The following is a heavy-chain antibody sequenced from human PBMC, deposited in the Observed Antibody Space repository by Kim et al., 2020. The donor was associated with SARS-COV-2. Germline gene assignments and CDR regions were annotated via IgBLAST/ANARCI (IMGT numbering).Heavy chain of an antibody. V-gene: IGHV3-11*05. D-gene: IGHD6-19*01. CDR2: ISSSSSYT. CDR3: ARVGSSGWIFFDY. CDR1: GFTFSDYY. Sequence: GGSLRLSCAASGFTFSDYYMSWIRQAPGKGLEWVSYISSSSSYTNYADSVKGRFTISRDNAKNSXYLQMNSLRAEDTAVYYCARVGSSGWIFFDYWGQGTLVTVSS. J-gene: IGHJ4*02.